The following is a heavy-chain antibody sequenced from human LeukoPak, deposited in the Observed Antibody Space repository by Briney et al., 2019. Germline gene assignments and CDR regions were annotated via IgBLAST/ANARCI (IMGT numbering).Heavy chain of an antibody. Sequence: GGSLRLSCAASGFTFSSYEMNWVRQAPGKGLEWVSYISSSGSTIYYADSVKGRFTISRDNAKNSLYLQMNSLRAEDTAVYYCAREYCSSTSCYGRSFDYWGQGTLVTVSS. V-gene: IGHV3-48*03. D-gene: IGHD2-2*01. CDR1: GFTFSSYE. CDR3: AREYCSSTSCYGRSFDY. CDR2: ISSSGSTI. J-gene: IGHJ4*02.